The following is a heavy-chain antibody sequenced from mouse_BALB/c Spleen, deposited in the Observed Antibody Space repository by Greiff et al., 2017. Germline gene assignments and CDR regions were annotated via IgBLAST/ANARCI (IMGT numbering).Heavy chain of an antibody. D-gene: IGHD2-10*02. J-gene: IGHJ2*01. CDR3: ARGEYGNYPYYFDD. V-gene: IGHV1-69*02. CDR1: GYTFTSYW. CDR2: IDPSDSYT. Sequence: QVQLQQPGAELVKPGASVKLSCKASGYTFTSYWMHWVKQRPGQGLEWIGEIDPSDSYTNYNQKFKGKATLTVDKSSSTAYMQLSSQTSEDSAVYYCARGEYGNYPYYFDDWGQGTTLTVSS.